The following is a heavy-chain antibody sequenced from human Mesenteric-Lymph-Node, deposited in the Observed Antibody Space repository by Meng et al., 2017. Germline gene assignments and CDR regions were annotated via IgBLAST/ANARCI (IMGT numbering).Heavy chain of an antibody. CDR3: ARAAGAAEYFQH. D-gene: IGHD1-26*01. V-gene: IGHV4-34*01. CDR2: INRSGST. CDR1: GGSFSGYY. J-gene: IGHJ1*01. Sequence: QWQLPPGGAGLLKPSETLSLPGAVYGGSFSGYYWSWIRQPPGKGLEWIGEINRSGSTNYNPSLKSRVTISVDTSKNQFSLKLSSVTAADTAVYYCARAAGAAEYFQHWGEGTLVTVSS.